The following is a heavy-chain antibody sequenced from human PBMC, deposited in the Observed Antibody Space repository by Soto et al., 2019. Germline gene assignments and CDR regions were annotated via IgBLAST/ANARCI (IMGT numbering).Heavy chain of an antibody. D-gene: IGHD3-16*01. V-gene: IGHV3-49*04. CDR3: TRASSLDFDF. Sequence: GGSLRLSCTTSGFTFGDYALSWVRQAPGKGLEWVGFIRRNAYGGTTDYAASVKGRFTISRDDSKSIAYLQMNSLRTEDTALYYCTRASSLDFDFWGQGTLVTVSS. CDR1: GFTFGDYA. J-gene: IGHJ4*02. CDR2: IRRNAYGGTT.